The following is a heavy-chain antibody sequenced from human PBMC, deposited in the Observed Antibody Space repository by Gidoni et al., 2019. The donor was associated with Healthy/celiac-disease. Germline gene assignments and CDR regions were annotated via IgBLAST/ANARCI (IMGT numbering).Heavy chain of an antibody. Sequence: EVQLVESGGGLVKPGGSLRLSCAASGFTFSSYSMTWVRQAPGKGLEWVSSISSSSSYIYYADSVKGRFTISRDNAKNSLYLQMNSLRAEDTAVYYCASMAHSSGWLDYWGQGTLVTVSS. J-gene: IGHJ4*02. CDR2: ISSSSSYI. D-gene: IGHD6-19*01. CDR1: GFTFSSYS. V-gene: IGHV3-21*01. CDR3: ASMAHSSGWLDY.